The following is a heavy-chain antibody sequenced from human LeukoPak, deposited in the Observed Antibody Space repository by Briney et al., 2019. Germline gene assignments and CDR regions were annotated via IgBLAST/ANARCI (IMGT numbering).Heavy chain of an antibody. CDR1: GYTFTSYG. V-gene: IGHV1-18*01. Sequence: ASVKVSCKASGYTFTSYGISWVRQAPGQGLEWMGWISAYNGNTNYAQKLQGRVTMTTDTSTSTAYMELRSLRSDDTAVYYCARPEIPAYYYDSSGYYLFLDYWGQGTLVTVSS. D-gene: IGHD3-22*01. CDR2: ISAYNGNT. J-gene: IGHJ4*02. CDR3: ARPEIPAYYYDSSGYYLFLDY.